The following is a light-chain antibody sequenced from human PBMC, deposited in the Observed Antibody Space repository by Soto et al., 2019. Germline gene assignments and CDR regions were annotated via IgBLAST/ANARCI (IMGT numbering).Light chain of an antibody. CDR3: QQDGSSPRP. CDR2: GPS. CDR1: QSISSSY. Sequence: VLTKSTGNLYLSPGEIANGSCSASQSISSSYLALYQQKPGQAPRLLIYGPSNRATGIPDRFSGSGSGTDFTLTISRLEPEDFAVYYCQQDGSSPRPFGQGT. V-gene: IGKV3-20*01. J-gene: IGKJ1*01.